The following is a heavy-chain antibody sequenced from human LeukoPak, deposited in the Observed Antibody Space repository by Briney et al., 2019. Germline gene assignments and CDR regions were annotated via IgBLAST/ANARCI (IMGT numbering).Heavy chain of an antibody. J-gene: IGHJ4*02. CDR2: ISGSGGST. CDR3: AKDLSLRVGATPYYFDY. D-gene: IGHD1-26*01. CDR1: GFTFSSYA. V-gene: IGHV3-23*01. Sequence: GGSLRLSCAASGFTFSSYAMSWVRQAPGKGLEWVSAISGSGGSTYYADSVKGRFTISRDNSKNTLYLQMNSLRAEDTAVYYCAKDLSLRVGATPYYFDYWGQGTLVTVSS.